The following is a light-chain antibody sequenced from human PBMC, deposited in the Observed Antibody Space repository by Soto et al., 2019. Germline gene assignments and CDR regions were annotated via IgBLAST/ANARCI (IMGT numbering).Light chain of an antibody. J-gene: IGKJ4*01. Sequence: TVLTQPPATLSLSPGERATLSCKASQSIGNSLGWFQQKPGQAPRLLIDDAFNRATGIPARFTGSGSGSDFTLTISSLEPEDFGVYYCRQRYNWPLTFGGGTKVDIK. CDR3: RQRYNWPLT. CDR1: QSIGNS. CDR2: DAF. V-gene: IGKV3-11*01.